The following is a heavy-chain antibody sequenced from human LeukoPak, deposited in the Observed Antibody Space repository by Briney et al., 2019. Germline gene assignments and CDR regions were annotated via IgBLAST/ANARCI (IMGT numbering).Heavy chain of an antibody. J-gene: IGHJ3*02. Sequence: LPGGSLRLSCAASGFTFSSYAMSWVRQAPGKGLEWVSVISGSGGSTYYADSVKGRFTISRDNSKNTLYLQMNSLRAEDTAAYYCARVSGLPAFDIWGQGTMVTVSS. CDR1: GFTFSSYA. D-gene: IGHD2-15*01. CDR3: ARVSGLPAFDI. CDR2: ISGSGGST. V-gene: IGHV3-23*01.